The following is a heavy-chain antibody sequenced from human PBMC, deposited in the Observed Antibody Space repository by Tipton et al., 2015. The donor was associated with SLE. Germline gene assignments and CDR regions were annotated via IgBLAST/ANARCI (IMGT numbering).Heavy chain of an antibody. D-gene: IGHD6-13*01. CDR3: ARGPHSSSYDY. CDR2: IYDSGSA. Sequence: TLSLTCTVSGGSISRGGYYWSWIRQHPEKGLEWIAYIYDSGSAHYNPSLKNRLSTSLDTSKNQFSLRLSSVTAADTAVYYCARGPHSSSYDYWGQGTLVTVSS. CDR1: GGSISRGGYY. V-gene: IGHV4-31*03. J-gene: IGHJ4*02.